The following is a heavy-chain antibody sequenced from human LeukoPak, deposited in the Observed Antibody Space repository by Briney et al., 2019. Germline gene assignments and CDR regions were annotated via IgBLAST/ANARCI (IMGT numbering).Heavy chain of an antibody. V-gene: IGHV3-74*01. CDR2: ITTDGSST. D-gene: IGHD1-14*01. Sequence: PGGSLRLSCAASRFTLRSYWMHWGRQAPGKGLVWVSRITTDGSSTNYADSVKGRFTISRDNAMNTLYLQMNNLRAEDTAVYYCASRTGVYWGQGTLVSVSS. CDR1: RFTLRSYW. J-gene: IGHJ4*02. CDR3: ASRTGVY.